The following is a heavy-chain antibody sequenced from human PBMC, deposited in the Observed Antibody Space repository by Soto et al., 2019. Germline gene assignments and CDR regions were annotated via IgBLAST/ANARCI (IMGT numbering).Heavy chain of an antibody. D-gene: IGHD2-8*01. CDR2: IAVGSGNT. CDR1: GFTFTSSA. J-gene: IGHJ4*02. CDR3: AADATAWQQMVPSDY. V-gene: IGHV1-58*01. Sequence: QMQLEQSGPEVKKPGTSVKVSCKASGFTFTSSAFQWVRQARGQRLEWIGWIAVGSGNTNYAQRFQDRVTLTRDMSTATTYMELSRLTSEDTAIYYCAADATAWQQMVPSDYWGQATLVTVSS.